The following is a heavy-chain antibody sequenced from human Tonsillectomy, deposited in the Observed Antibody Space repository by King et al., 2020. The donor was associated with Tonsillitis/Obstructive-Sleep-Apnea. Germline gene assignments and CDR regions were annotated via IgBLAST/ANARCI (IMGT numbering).Heavy chain of an antibody. CDR1: GGSIRSSSYY. CDR2: IYYSGSP. D-gene: IGHD6-25*01. V-gene: IGHV4-39*01. CDR3: ATNLYNSGHYYYYYYMDV. J-gene: IGHJ6*03. Sequence: QLQESGPGLVKPSETLSLTCTVSGGSIRSSSYYWGWIRQPPGKGLEWIGSIYYSGSPYYNPSLKSRVTISVDTSKTQFSLRLCSVTAADTAVYYCATNLYNSGHYYYYYYMDVWGKGTTVTVSS.